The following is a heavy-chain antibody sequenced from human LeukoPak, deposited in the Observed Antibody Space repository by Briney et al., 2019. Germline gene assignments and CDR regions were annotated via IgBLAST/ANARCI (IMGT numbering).Heavy chain of an antibody. CDR3: ARQEEKNRFLEWLRIPPLPAFDI. V-gene: IGHV4-34*01. CDR1: GGSFSGYY. CDR2: IYYSGST. D-gene: IGHD3-3*01. Sequence: NPSETLSLTCAVYGGSFSGYYWSWIRQPPGKGLEWIGSIYYSGSTYYNPSLKSRVTISVDTSKNQFSLKLSSVTAADTAVYYCARQEEKNRFLEWLRIPPLPAFDIWGQGTMVTVSS. J-gene: IGHJ3*02.